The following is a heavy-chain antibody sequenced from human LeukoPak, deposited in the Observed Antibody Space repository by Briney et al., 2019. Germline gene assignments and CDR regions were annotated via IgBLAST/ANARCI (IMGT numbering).Heavy chain of an antibody. CDR2: IYYSGST. CDR1: GGSVSSASFY. D-gene: IGHD3-10*01. V-gene: IGHV4-61*01. Sequence: PSETPSLTCTVSGGSVSSASFYWSWVRQPPGKELEWIGNIYYSGSTKYNPSLTSRVTISVDTSKNQFTLKLSSVTAADTAVYYCARVDYYGSGRYYFDHWGQGTLVTVSS. CDR3: ARVDYYGSGRYYFDH. J-gene: IGHJ4*02.